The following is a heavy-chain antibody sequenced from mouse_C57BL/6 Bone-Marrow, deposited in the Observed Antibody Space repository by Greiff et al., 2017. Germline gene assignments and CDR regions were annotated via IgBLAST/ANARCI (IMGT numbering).Heavy chain of an antibody. CDR3: ANDLLWLRRYYYAMDY. J-gene: IGHJ4*01. Sequence: VQLKESGPELVKPGASVKMSCKASGYTFTDYNMHWVKQSHGKSLEWIGYINPNNGGTSYNQKFKGKATLTVNKSSSTAYMEIRSLTSEDSAVYYCANDLLWLRRYYYAMDYWGQGTSVTVSS. D-gene: IGHD2-2*01. CDR1: GYTFTDYN. CDR2: INPNNGGT. V-gene: IGHV1-22*01.